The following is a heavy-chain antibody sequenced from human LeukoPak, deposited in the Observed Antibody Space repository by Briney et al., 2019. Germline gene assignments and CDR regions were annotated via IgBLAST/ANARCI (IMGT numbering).Heavy chain of an antibody. CDR3: ARWREPVRYFDY. CDR2: ISHDGSNK. Sequence: GRSLRLSCAASGLTLSSYSFNWVRQAPGKGLEWVAVISHDGSNKYYADSLRGRFTISRDNSKNTLYLQMNNLRTEDTAVYYCARWREPVRYFDYWGQGTLVTVSS. CDR1: GLTLSSYS. V-gene: IGHV3-30-3*01. J-gene: IGHJ4*02. D-gene: IGHD1-14*01.